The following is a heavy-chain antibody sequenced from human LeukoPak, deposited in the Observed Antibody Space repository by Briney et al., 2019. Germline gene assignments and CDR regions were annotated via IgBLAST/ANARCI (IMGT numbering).Heavy chain of an antibody. J-gene: IGHJ6*02. Sequence: EASVKVSCKASGGTFSSYAISWVRQAPGQGLEWMGGIIPIFGTANYAQKFQGRVTITADESTSTAYMELSSLRSEDTAVYYCATLYCSSTSCFHYYYGMDVWGQGTTVTVSS. D-gene: IGHD2-2*01. CDR3: ATLYCSSTSCFHYYYGMDV. CDR2: IIPIFGTA. V-gene: IGHV1-69*13. CDR1: GGTFSSYA.